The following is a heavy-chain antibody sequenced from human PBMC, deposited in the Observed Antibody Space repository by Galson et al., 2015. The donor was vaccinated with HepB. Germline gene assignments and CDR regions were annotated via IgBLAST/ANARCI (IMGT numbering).Heavy chain of an antibody. Sequence: SLRLSCAASGFTFSSYSMNWVRQAPGKGLEWVSCISGSSSSIYYADSVKGRFAISRDNAKKSLSLQMNSLRAEDTAVYYCARDVGDFYYYGIDVWGQGTTVTVSS. V-gene: IGHV3-48*04. J-gene: IGHJ6*02. CDR3: ARDVGDFYYYGIDV. CDR2: ISGSSSSI. CDR1: GFTFSSYS. D-gene: IGHD1-26*01.